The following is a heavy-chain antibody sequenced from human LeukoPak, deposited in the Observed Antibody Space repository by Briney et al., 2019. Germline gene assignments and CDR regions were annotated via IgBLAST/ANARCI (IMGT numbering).Heavy chain of an antibody. CDR3: ARGLYYDSSGYYFDY. Sequence: SVKVSCKASGGTFSSYAISWVRQAPGQGLEWMGRIIPILGIANYAQKFQGRVTITADKSTSTAYMELSSLRSEDTAVYYCARGLYYDSSGYYFDYWGQGTLVTVSS. CDR1: GGTFSSYA. V-gene: IGHV1-69*04. D-gene: IGHD3-22*01. J-gene: IGHJ4*02. CDR2: IIPILGIA.